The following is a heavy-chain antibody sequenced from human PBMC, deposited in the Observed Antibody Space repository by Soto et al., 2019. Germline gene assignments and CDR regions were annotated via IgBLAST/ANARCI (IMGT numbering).Heavy chain of an antibody. V-gene: IGHV3-23*01. J-gene: IGHJ3*01. CDR2: SISSGGGS. D-gene: IGHD4-17*01. Sequence: EVQVLESGGDLVQPGGSLRLSCEVSGFTLSNYAMTWVRQVPGKGLEWVASISSGGGSSHADSVKGRFTISRDNSKNTVYLQMNSLRDEETAVYYCGRDPNGDYVGAFDFWGQGTMVAVSS. CDR1: GFTLSNYA. CDR3: GRDPNGDYVGAFDF.